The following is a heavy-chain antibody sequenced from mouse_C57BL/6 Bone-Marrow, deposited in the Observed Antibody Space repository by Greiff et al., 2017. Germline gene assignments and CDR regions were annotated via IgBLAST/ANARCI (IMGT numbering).Heavy chain of an antibody. CDR1: GFTFSSYA. J-gene: IGHJ2*01. CDR3: ARDGSSSDY. V-gene: IGHV5-4*01. Sequence: EVKLVESGGGLVKPGGSLKLSCAASGFTFSSYAMSWVRQTPEKRLEWVATISDGGSYTYYPGNVKGRFTISRDNAKNNLYLQMSHLKSEDTAMDYCARDGSSSDYWGQGTTLTVSA. D-gene: IGHD1-1*01. CDR2: ISDGGSYT.